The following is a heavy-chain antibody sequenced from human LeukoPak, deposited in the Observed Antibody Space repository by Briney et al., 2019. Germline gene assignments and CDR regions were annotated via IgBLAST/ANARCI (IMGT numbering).Heavy chain of an antibody. V-gene: IGHV4-61*02. CDR2: IYTSGST. J-gene: IGHJ2*01. D-gene: IGHD3-16*02. CDR3: ARGRVGLRLGELSLPWYFDL. Sequence: SETLSLTCTVSGGSISSGSYYWSWIRQPAGKGLEWIGRIYTSGSTNYNPSLKSRVTISVDTSKNQFSLKLSSVTAADTAVYYCARGRVGLRLGELSLPWYFDLWGRGTLVTVSS. CDR1: GGSISSGSYY.